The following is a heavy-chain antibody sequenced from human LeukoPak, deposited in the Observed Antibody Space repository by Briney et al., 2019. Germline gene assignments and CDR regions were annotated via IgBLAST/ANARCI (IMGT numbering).Heavy chain of an antibody. D-gene: IGHD1-26*01. Sequence: GGSLRLSCAASGFTFSSYAMSWVRQAPGKGLEWVSVISGSGDTTRYADSVKGRFTISRDNAKNTLYLQMNSLRAEDTAVYYCASYGSYYDSRYVFDIWGQGTMVTVSS. CDR3: ASYGSYYDSRYVFDI. CDR1: GFTFSSYA. CDR2: ISGSGDTT. J-gene: IGHJ3*02. V-gene: IGHV3-23*01.